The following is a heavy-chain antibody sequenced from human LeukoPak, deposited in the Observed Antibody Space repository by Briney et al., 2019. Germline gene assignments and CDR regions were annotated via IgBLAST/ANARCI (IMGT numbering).Heavy chain of an antibody. D-gene: IGHD2-15*01. Sequence: GGSLRLSCAASGFTFSSYEMNWVRQAPGKGLEWVSYISSRGSTIYYADSVKGRFTISRDNAKNSLYLQMNSLRAEDTAVYYCARDNALDSYCSGGSCFKNAFDIWGQGTMVTVSS. CDR1: GFTFSSYE. V-gene: IGHV3-48*03. J-gene: IGHJ3*02. CDR3: ARDNALDSYCSGGSCFKNAFDI. CDR2: ISSRGSTI.